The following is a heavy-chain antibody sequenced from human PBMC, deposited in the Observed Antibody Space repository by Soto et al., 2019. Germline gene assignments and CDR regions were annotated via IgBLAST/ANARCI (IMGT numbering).Heavy chain of an antibody. D-gene: IGHD1-26*01. V-gene: IGHV4-31*03. CDR3: ARGDTLEYYFDY. J-gene: IGHJ4*02. CDR1: GGSISSGGYY. CDR2: IYYSGST. Sequence: PSETLSLTCTVSGGSISSGGYYCSWIRQHPGKGLEWIGYIYYSGSTYYNPSLKSRVTISVDTSKNQFSLKLSSVTAADTAVYYCARGDTLEYYFDYWGQGTLVTVS.